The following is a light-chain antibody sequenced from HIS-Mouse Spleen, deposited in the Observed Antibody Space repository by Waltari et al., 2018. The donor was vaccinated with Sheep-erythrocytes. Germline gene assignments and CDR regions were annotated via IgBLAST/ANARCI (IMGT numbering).Light chain of an antibody. Sequence: QSALTQPRSVSGSPGQSVTISCTGTSSDVGGYYYVSWYQQHPGKAPKLMIYDVSKRPWGVPDRFSGAKSGNTASLTVAGLQAGDEADYYCSSYAGSNNWVFGGGTKLTVL. CDR3: SSYAGSNNWV. V-gene: IGLV2-11*01. CDR2: DVS. CDR1: SSDVGGYYY. J-gene: IGLJ3*02.